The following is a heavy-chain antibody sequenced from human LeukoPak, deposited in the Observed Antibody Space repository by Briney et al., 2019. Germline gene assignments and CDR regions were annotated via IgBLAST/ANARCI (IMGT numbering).Heavy chain of an antibody. D-gene: IGHD6-6*01. V-gene: IGHV1-2*02. Sequence: ASVKVSCKASGYTFTAYYMHWVRQAPGQGLEWMGWINPNSGGTNYAQKFQGRVTMTRDTSINTAHMELSRLRSDDTAVYYCARPQLGGRYYFDYWGQGTLVTVSS. CDR1: GYTFTAYY. CDR3: ARPQLGGRYYFDY. J-gene: IGHJ4*02. CDR2: INPNSGGT.